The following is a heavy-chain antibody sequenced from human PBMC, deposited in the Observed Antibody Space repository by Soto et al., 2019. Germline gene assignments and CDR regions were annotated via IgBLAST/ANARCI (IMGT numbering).Heavy chain of an antibody. CDR2: INPSGGST. Sequence: QVQLAQSGAEVKKPGASVKVSCKASGYTFTSYYMHWVRQAPGQGLEWMGIINPSGGSTSYAQKSRGRVTMTRDTSTSTAYRELSSLRCEDTAVYYGAREGVGGRDGDGMDVWGQGTTVTVSS. CDR1: GYTFTSYY. V-gene: IGHV1-46*01. D-gene: IGHD3-16*01. J-gene: IGHJ6*02. CDR3: AREGVGGRDGDGMDV.